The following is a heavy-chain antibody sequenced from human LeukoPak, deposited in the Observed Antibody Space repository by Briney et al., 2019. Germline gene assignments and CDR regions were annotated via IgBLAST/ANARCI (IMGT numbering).Heavy chain of an antibody. CDR3: ARSYRVFNWFDP. CDR1: GGTFNNYA. Sequence: SVKVSCKASGGTFNNYAISWVRQAPGQGLEWMGGVIPIFGTTNYTQNWQGGVKFTTDESTNTAYMELSGLRFEDTAVYYCARSYRVFNWFDPWGQGTLVTVSS. D-gene: IGHD1-14*01. J-gene: IGHJ5*02. CDR2: VIPIFGTT. V-gene: IGHV1-69*05.